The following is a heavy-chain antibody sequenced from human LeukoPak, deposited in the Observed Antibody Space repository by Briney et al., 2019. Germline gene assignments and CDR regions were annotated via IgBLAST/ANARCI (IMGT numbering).Heavy chain of an antibody. V-gene: IGHV5-51*01. CDR1: GHSFTSYL. D-gene: IGHD6-13*01. CDR2: IYPGDSDT. Sequence: GESLKISCKCSGHSFTSYLIGWVRQMPGKGLEWMGIIYPGDSDTRYSPSFQGQVTISADKSISTAYLQWSSLKASDTAMYYCARHLTIAAAGDWGQGTLVTVSS. CDR3: ARHLTIAAAGD. J-gene: IGHJ4*02.